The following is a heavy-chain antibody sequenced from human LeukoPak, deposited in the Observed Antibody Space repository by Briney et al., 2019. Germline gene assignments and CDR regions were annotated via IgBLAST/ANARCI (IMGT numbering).Heavy chain of an antibody. V-gene: IGHV4-59*01. CDR1: GGSISNYY. J-gene: IGHJ4*02. D-gene: IGHD2-8*01. CDR3: ARGVLSYGYYFDY. CDR2: IYYSGST. Sequence: PSETLSLTCTVSGGSISNYYWSWIRQPPGKGLEWIGFIYYSGSTNYNPSLKSRVTISVDTSKNQFSLKVRSVTPADTAVYYCARGVLSYGYYFDYWGQGTLVTVSS.